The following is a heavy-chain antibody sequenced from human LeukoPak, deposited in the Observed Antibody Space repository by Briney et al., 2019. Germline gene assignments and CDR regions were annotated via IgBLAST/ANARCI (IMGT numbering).Heavy chain of an antibody. CDR3: ARGADYDSSGRNDY. D-gene: IGHD3-22*01. V-gene: IGHV1-18*01. Sequence: ASVKVSCKASGYTFTSYGISWVRQAPGQGLEWMGWISAYNGNTNYAQKLQGRVTITTDTSTSTAYMELRSLRSDDTAVYYCARGADYDSSGRNDYWGQGTLVTVSS. CDR1: GYTFTSYG. J-gene: IGHJ4*02. CDR2: ISAYNGNT.